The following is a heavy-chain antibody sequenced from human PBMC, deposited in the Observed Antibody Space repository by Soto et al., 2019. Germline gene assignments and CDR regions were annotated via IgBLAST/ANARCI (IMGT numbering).Heavy chain of an antibody. D-gene: IGHD2-2*01. Sequence: PSETVSLTCTVSGGSISSYHWSWIRQRPGKGLEWIGYIFHTGSTYYNPSLKSRVTISLDSSKNQFSLKLTSATAADTAVYFCAREPYCTSATCFIHFDSSGPVSLVTVSS. CDR3: AREPYCTSATCFIHFDS. J-gene: IGHJ4*02. CDR1: GGSISSYH. V-gene: IGHV4-59*06. CDR2: IFHTGST.